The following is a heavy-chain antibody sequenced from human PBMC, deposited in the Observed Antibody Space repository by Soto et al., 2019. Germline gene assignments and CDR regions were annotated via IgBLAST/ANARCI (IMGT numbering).Heavy chain of an antibody. V-gene: IGHV1-8*02. CDR2: MNPNSGNT. D-gene: IGHD6-13*01. CDR1: GYTFTSYA. J-gene: IGHJ5*02. Sequence: ASVKVSCKASGYTFTSYAMHWVRQATGQGLEWMGWMNPNSGNTGYAQKFQGRVTMTRNTSISTAYMELSSLRSEDTAVYYCAIRVWGQQLVNFDPWGQGTLVTVSS. CDR3: AIRVWGQQLVNFDP.